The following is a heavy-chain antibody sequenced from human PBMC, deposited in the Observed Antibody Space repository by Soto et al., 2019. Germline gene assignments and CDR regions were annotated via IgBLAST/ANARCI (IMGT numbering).Heavy chain of an antibody. CDR3: AILEFLYDFWSGSSRSPIDY. V-gene: IGHV3-7*03. J-gene: IGHJ4*02. CDR2: IKQDGSEK. D-gene: IGHD3-3*01. Sequence: GGSLRLSCAASGFTFSSYWMSWVRQAPGKGLEWVANIKQDGSEKYYVDSVKGRFTISRDNAKNSLYLQMNSLRAEDTAVYYCAILEFLYDFWSGSSRSPIDYWGQGTLVTVSS. CDR1: GFTFSSYW.